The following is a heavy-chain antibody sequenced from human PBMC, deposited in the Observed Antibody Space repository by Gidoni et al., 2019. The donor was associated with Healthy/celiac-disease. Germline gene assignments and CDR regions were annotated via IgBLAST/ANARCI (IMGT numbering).Heavy chain of an antibody. CDR3: ASTITFGGVIVTDDAFDI. CDR1: GFTFSRYG. V-gene: IGHV3-33*01. Sequence: QVQLVESGGGVVQPGRSLRLSCAASGFTFSRYGMHWVRQAPGKGLEWVAVIWYDGSNKYYADSVKGRFTISRDNSKNTLYLQMNSLRAEDTAVYYCASTITFGGVIVTDDAFDIWGQGTMVTVSS. CDR2: IWYDGSNK. D-gene: IGHD3-16*02. J-gene: IGHJ3*02.